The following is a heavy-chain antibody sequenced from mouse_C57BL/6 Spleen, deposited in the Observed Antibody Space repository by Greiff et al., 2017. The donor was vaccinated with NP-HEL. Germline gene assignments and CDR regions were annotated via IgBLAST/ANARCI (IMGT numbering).Heavy chain of an antibody. V-gene: IGHV1-15*01. Sequence: VQLQQSGAELVRPGASVTLSCKASGYTFTDYEMHWVKQTPVHGLEWIGAIDPETGGTAYNQKFKGKAILTADKSSSTAYMELRSLTSEDSAVYYSTRFDGPYYYAMDYWGQGTSVTVSS. CDR2: IDPETGGT. J-gene: IGHJ4*01. CDR1: GYTFTDYE. CDR3: TRFDGPYYYAMDY. D-gene: IGHD2-3*01.